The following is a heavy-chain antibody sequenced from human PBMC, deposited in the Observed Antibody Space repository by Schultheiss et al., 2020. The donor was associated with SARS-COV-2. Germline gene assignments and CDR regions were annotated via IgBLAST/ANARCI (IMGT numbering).Heavy chain of an antibody. D-gene: IGHD3-22*01. V-gene: IGHV3-30*05. Sequence: GGSLRLSCAASGFIFSSYSMNWVRQAPGKGLEWVALISYDGSNKDHADSVKGRFTISRDNSKNTLYLQMNSLRPEDAAVYYCARRNHYERKESDIWGQGTVVTVSS. J-gene: IGHJ3*02. CDR3: ARRNHYERKESDI. CDR1: GFIFSSYS. CDR2: ISYDGSNK.